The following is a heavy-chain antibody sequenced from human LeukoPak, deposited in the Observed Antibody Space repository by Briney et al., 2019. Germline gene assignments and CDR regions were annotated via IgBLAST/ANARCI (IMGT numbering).Heavy chain of an antibody. D-gene: IGHD6-19*01. CDR1: GFTVSSNY. J-gene: IGHJ4*02. CDR3: ARAHSIAVADPLDY. Sequence: GGSLRLSCAASGFTVSSNYMSWVRQAPGKGLEWVANIKQDGSEKYYVDSVKGRFTISRDNAKNSLYLQMNSLRAEDTAVYYCARAHSIAVADPLDYWGQGTLVTVSS. CDR2: IKQDGSEK. V-gene: IGHV3-7*01.